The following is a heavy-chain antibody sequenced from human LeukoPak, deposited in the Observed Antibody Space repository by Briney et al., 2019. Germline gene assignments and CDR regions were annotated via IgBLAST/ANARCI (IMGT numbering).Heavy chain of an antibody. CDR3: ARLYLDSSLFDF. D-gene: IGHD1-1*01. CDR1: GFTFTNYW. Sequence: QPGESLTLSCAASGFTFTNYWMGWVRQAPGKGLEWVANIKQDGREKYYVDSVKGRFTISRDNAKDSLYLQMNSLRVEDTALYYCARLYLDSSLFDFRGEGTLVTVSS. CDR2: IKQDGREK. V-gene: IGHV3-7*01. J-gene: IGHJ4*02.